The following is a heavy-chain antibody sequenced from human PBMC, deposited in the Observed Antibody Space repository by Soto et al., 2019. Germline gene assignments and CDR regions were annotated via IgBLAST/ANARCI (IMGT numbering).Heavy chain of an antibody. V-gene: IGHV1-46*01. CDR3: ARDLLYYYDSSGQVYYYYYGMDV. CDR2: INPSGGST. J-gene: IGHJ6*02. Sequence: APGQGLEWMGIINPSGGSTSYAQKFQGRVTMTRDTSTSTVYMELSSLRSEDTAVYYCARDLLYYYDSSGQVYYYYYGMDVWGQGTTVTVSS. D-gene: IGHD3-22*01.